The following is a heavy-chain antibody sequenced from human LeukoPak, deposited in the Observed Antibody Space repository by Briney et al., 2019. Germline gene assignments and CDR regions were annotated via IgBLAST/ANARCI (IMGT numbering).Heavy chain of an antibody. Sequence: GGSLRLSCAASGLTFSNYAMSWVRQAPGKGLEWVSAISGSGGTTYYADSVKGRFTISRDNSKNTLYLQMNGLRAEDTAVYYCAKAPLRYCSSTSCYFDYWGQGTLVTVSS. CDR1: GLTFSNYA. J-gene: IGHJ4*02. D-gene: IGHD2-2*01. CDR2: ISGSGGTT. V-gene: IGHV3-23*01. CDR3: AKAPLRYCSSTSCYFDY.